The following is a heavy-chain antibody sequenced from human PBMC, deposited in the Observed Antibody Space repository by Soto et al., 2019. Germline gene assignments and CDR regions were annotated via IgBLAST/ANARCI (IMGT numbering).Heavy chain of an antibody. CDR3: ARVGMPGPYSSSPTAD. V-gene: IGHV1-69*01. J-gene: IGHJ4*02. CDR1: GGTFSSYA. Sequence: QVQLVQSGAEGKKPGSSVKVSCKASGGTFSSYAISWVRQAPGQGLEWMGGTIPIFCTANYVQKFQCRVTITADESTSTAYMELSSLRPQDTAVYYCARVGMPGPYSSSPTADWSQGTLVTAST. CDR2: TIPIFCTA. D-gene: IGHD6-13*01.